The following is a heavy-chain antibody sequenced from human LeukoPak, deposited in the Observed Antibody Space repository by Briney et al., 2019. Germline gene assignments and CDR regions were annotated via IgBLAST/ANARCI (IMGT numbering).Heavy chain of an antibody. CDR1: GFTVRTSY. CDR2: IYSGGAT. Sequence: GGSLRLSCAASGFTVRTSYMSWVRHAPGKGLEWVSVIYSGGATHYADSVKGRFIISRDNSKNTLYLQMNSLRAEDTAVYYCARDPKGGFSYGWGAFDIWGQGTMVTISS. J-gene: IGHJ3*02. CDR3: ARDPKGGFSYGWGAFDI. V-gene: IGHV3-66*02. D-gene: IGHD5-18*01.